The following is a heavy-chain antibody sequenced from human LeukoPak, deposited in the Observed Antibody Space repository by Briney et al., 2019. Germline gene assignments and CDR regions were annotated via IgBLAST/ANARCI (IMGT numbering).Heavy chain of an antibody. CDR2: ISSSGSTI. V-gene: IGHV3-11*01. CDR1: GFTFSDYY. Sequence: PGGSLRLSCAASGFTFSDYYMSWIRQAPGKGLEWVSYISSSGSTIYYADSVKGRFTTSRDNAKNSLYLQMNSLRAEDTAVYYCARELYRSATMVRGALATWGQGTLVTVSS. J-gene: IGHJ4*02. CDR3: ARELYRSATMVRGALAT. D-gene: IGHD3-10*01.